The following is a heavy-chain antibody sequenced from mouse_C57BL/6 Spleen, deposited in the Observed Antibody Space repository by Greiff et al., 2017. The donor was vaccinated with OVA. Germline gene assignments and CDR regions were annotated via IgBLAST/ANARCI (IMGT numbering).Heavy chain of an antibody. CDR3: ARAGTGLDCFDY. Sequence: QVQLQQPGAELVKPGASVKLSCKASGYTFTSYWMHWVKQRPGQGLEWIGMIHPNSGSTNYNEKFKSKATLTVDKSSSTAYMQLSSLTSEDSAVYYCARAGTGLDCFDYWGQGTTLTVSS. D-gene: IGHD3-1*01. CDR2: IHPNSGST. J-gene: IGHJ2*01. V-gene: IGHV1-64*01. CDR1: GYTFTSYW.